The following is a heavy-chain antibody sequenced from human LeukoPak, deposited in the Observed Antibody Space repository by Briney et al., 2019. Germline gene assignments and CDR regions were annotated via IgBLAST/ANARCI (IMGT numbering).Heavy chain of an antibody. CDR2: ISSSGSTI. V-gene: IGHV3-48*03. CDR1: GFTFSSYE. D-gene: IGHD5-18*01. CDR3: ARHLQLWSLFDY. Sequence: GGSLRLSCAASGFTFSSYEMNWVRQAPGKGLEWVSYISSSGSTIYYADSVEGRFTISRDNAKNSLYLQMNSLRAEDTAVYYCARHLQLWSLFDYWGQGTLVTVSS. J-gene: IGHJ4*02.